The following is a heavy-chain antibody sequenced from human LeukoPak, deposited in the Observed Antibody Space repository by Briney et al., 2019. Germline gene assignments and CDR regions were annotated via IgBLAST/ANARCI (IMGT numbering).Heavy chain of an antibody. J-gene: IGHJ4*02. CDR2: IKQDSSAS. D-gene: IGHD3-16*01. Sequence: PGGSLRLSSEASGFTFRHFWMCRVPQVPGKGPVWVANIKQDSSASLYLVSMKGRVTISRDNATNSLYVHMYSLSVQDTAVYFCVGSLGYWGQGTLVTVSS. CDR3: VGSLGY. V-gene: IGHV3-7*01. CDR1: GFTFRHFW.